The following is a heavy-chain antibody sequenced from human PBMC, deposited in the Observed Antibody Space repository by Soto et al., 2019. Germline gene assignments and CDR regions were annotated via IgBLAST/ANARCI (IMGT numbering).Heavy chain of an antibody. Sequence: SETLSLTCTVSGGSIRSRSYYWGWIRQPPGKGLEWIGSIYYSGSTYYNPSLKSRVTISVDTSKNQFSLKLSSVTAADTAVYYCARQRPTDGRWEFANYDGMDVWGQGTPVTVSS. CDR3: ARQRPTDGRWEFANYDGMDV. D-gene: IGHD1-26*01. CDR1: GGSIRSRSYY. J-gene: IGHJ6*02. V-gene: IGHV4-39*01. CDR2: IYYSGST.